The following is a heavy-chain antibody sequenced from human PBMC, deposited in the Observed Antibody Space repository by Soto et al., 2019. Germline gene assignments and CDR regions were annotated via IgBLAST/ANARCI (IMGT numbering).Heavy chain of an antibody. Sequence: PGGSLRLSCAASGFSFSSYWMTWVRQAPGKGLEWVANIKQDGSEKFYVDSVKGRFTISRDNSKNSLYLQMNSLRAEDTAVYYCARGAGSYFRRVVGAFDYWGQGALVTVSS. J-gene: IGHJ4*02. V-gene: IGHV3-7*04. CDR1: GFSFSSYW. CDR3: ARGAGSYFRRVVGAFDY. D-gene: IGHD3-10*01. CDR2: IKQDGSEK.